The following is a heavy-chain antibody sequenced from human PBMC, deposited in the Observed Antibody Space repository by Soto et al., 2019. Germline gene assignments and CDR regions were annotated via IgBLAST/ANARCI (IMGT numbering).Heavy chain of an antibody. Sequence: SETLSLTCTVSGGSISSGDYYWSWIRQPPGKGLEWIGYIYYSGSTYYNASLKSRVTISVDTSKNQFSLKLSSVTAADTAVYYCARADGNYGGNSFRIDYWGQGTLVTVSS. CDR1: GGSISSGDYY. V-gene: IGHV4-30-4*01. CDR2: IYYSGST. D-gene: IGHD4-17*01. J-gene: IGHJ4*02. CDR3: ARADGNYGGNSFRIDY.